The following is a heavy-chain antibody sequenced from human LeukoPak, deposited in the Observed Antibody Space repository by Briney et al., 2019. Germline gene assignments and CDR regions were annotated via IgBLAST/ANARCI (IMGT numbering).Heavy chain of an antibody. J-gene: IGHJ4*02. CDR1: GYTFTSYG. D-gene: IGHD3-9*01. CDR3: ARSPDILTGENFDY. Sequence: RRASVKVSCKASGYTFTSYGISWVRQAPGQGLEWMGWINPKSGGTNEAQKFHDRVTMTRDTSIRTAYMEVSRLRSDDTAVYYCARSPDILTGENFDYWGQGTLVTVSS. V-gene: IGHV1-2*02. CDR2: INPKSGGT.